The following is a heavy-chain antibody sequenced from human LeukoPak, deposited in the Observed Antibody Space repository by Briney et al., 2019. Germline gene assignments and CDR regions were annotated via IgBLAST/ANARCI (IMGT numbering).Heavy chain of an antibody. Sequence: PGRSLRLSCAASGFTFSSYAMHWVRQTPGKGLEWVAVISYDGSNKYYADSVKGRFTISRDNSKNTLYLQMNSLRAEDTAVYYCASILVYATLQFDYWGQGTLVTVSS. CDR1: GFTFSSYA. CDR2: ISYDGSNK. J-gene: IGHJ4*02. D-gene: IGHD2-8*01. CDR3: ASILVYATLQFDY. V-gene: IGHV3-30-3*01.